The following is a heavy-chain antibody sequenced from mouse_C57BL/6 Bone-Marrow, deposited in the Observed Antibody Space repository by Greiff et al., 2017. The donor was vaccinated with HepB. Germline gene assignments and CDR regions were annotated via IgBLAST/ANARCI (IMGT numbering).Heavy chain of an antibody. J-gene: IGHJ3*01. CDR3: ASTSGAY. CDR1: GYSITSGYY. D-gene: IGHD6-1*01. Sequence: EVQLMESGPGLVKPSQSLSLTCSVTGYSITSGYYWNWIRQFPGNKLEWMGYISYDGSNNYNPSLKNRISITRDTSKNQFFLKLNSVTTEDTATYYCASTSGAYWGQGTLVTVSA. V-gene: IGHV3-6*01. CDR2: ISYDGSN.